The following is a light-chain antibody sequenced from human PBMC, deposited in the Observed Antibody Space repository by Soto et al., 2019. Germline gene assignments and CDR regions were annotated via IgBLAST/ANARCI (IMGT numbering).Light chain of an antibody. CDR2: EVS. Sequence: QSALTQPASVSGTPGQSITIACTGSNSDVGIYDFVSWYQHHPGRAPKLMIYEVSNRPSGVSNRFSGSKSGNTASLTISGLQAEDEADYYCSSYAVNSVTLYVFGTGTKVTVL. V-gene: IGLV2-14*01. J-gene: IGLJ1*01. CDR1: NSDVGIYDF. CDR3: SSYAVNSVTLYV.